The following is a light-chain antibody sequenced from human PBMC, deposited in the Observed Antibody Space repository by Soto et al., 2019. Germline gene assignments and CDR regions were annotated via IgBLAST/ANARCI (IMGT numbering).Light chain of an antibody. V-gene: IGLV1-44*01. Sequence: QLVLTQPPSASGTPGQRVTISCSGSSSNIGSNTVNWFQQLPGTAPKLLIYSNNQRPSGVPDRFSGSKSGTSAFLAISGLQSEDEADYYCAAWDDSLNGAVFGGGTQLTVL. J-gene: IGLJ7*01. CDR2: SNN. CDR1: SSNIGSNT. CDR3: AAWDDSLNGAV.